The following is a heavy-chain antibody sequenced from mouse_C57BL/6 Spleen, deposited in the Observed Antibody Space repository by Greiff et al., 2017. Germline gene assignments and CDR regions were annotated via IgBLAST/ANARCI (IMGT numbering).Heavy chain of an antibody. D-gene: IGHD1-1*01. V-gene: IGHV1-9*01. CDR2: ILPESGST. CDR1: GYTFTGYW. Sequence: QVQLQQSGAELMKPGASVKLSCKATGYTFTGYWIEWVKQRPGHGLEWIGEILPESGSTNYNEKFKGKAIFTAVTSSNTASMQLRSLTTEDSAIYYCAKEDYYCSSAFAYWGQGTLVTVSA. CDR3: AKEDYYCSSAFAY. J-gene: IGHJ3*01.